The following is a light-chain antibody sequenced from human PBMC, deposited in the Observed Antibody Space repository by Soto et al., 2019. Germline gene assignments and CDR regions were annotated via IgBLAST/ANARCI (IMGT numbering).Light chain of an antibody. CDR3: QQSYITLPIT. V-gene: IGKV1-39*01. J-gene: IGKJ5*01. CDR1: ERISRH. Sequence: DIQMTQSPSSLSASVGDRVTITCRASERISRHLNWYQQKPGKAPKLLIYAASSLQNGVPSRFSGSGSGTDLTLIISNLQPEDFSTYYCQQSYITLPITFGQGTRLEIK. CDR2: AAS.